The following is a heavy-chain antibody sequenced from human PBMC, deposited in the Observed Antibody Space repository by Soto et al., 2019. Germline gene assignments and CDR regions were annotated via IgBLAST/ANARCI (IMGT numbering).Heavy chain of an antibody. CDR2: IYYSGST. J-gene: IGHJ4*02. CDR3: ARGRGYSGYDYEDYFDY. Sequence: QVQLQESGPGLVKPSETLSLTCTVSGGSVSSGSYYWSWIRQPPGKGLEWIGYIYYSGSTNYNPSLKSLVTISVDTSKNQFSLKLSSVTAADTAVYYCARGRGYSGYDYEDYFDYWGQGTLVTVSS. V-gene: IGHV4-61*01. D-gene: IGHD5-12*01. CDR1: GGSVSSGSYY.